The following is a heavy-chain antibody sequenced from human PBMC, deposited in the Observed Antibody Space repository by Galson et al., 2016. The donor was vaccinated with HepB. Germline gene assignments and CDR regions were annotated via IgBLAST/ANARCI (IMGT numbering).Heavy chain of an antibody. CDR3: ARDGTPLTIYGTAKGGMDV. D-gene: IGHD1-7*01. J-gene: IGHJ6*04. CDR2: IWYDGSRK. CDR1: GFNFISHG. Sequence: SLRLSCAASGFNFISHGMHWVRQAPGKGLEWVGVIWYDGSRKLFADSVKGRFTITRDNSQNTVFLQMTSLRAEDTAVYYCARDGTPLTIYGTAKGGMDVWGRGTTVTVSA. V-gene: IGHV3-33*01.